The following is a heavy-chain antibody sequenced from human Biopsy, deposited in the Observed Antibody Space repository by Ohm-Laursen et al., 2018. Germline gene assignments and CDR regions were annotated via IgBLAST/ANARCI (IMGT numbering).Heavy chain of an antibody. CDR1: GFSFTGYY. D-gene: IGHD6-19*01. Sequence: GASVKVSCKASGFSFTGYYIHWVRQAPGQGLEWMGWISPKGGGTNYAQKFQGNITMTKNTSMSTAYMEMSRLRSDDTAVYYCALQSVAQMKNFDYWGQGTLVIVSS. CDR2: ISPKGGGT. J-gene: IGHJ4*02. V-gene: IGHV1-2*02. CDR3: ALQSVAQMKNFDY.